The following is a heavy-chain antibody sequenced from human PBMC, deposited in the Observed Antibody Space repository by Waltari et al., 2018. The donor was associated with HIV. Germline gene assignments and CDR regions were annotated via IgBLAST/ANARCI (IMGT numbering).Heavy chain of an antibody. J-gene: IGHJ4*02. D-gene: IGHD3-22*01. Sequence: EVQRVESGGGLVQPGGSLRLSCAASGITFTSYGMNWVRQAPGTGLEWVSFISSSSSTIYYADSVKGRFTISRDNAKNSLYLQMNSLRAEDTAVYYCARETYYYDSSGPYFDYWGQGTLVTVSS. CDR3: ARETYYYDSSGPYFDY. CDR2: ISSSSSTI. V-gene: IGHV3-48*01. CDR1: GITFTSYG.